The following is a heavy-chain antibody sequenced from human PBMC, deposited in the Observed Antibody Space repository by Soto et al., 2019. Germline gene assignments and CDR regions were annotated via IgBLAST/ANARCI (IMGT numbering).Heavy chain of an antibody. CDR3: AREYYDSSGYYQGLNPEWFDP. CDR2: ISSNSYTI. J-gene: IGHJ5*02. Sequence: GGSLRLSCAASGFTFRNYGMNWVRQAPGKGLEWVSYISSNSYTIYYADSVKGRFTISRDNAKNSLYLQMNSLRAEDTAVYYRAREYYDSSGYYQGLNPEWFDPWGQGTLVTVSS. V-gene: IGHV3-48*01. D-gene: IGHD3-22*01. CDR1: GFTFRNYG.